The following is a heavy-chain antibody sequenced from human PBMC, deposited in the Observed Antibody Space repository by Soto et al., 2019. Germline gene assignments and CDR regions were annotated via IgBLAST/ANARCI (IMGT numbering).Heavy chain of an antibody. J-gene: IGHJ5*02. Sequence: QVQLQESGPGLVKPSQTLSLTCTVSGGSISSGDYYWSWIRQPPGKGLEWIGYIYYSGSTYYNPSLKSRVTISVVTSKNQSSLKLSSVTAADTAVYYCARATVTTEGWFDPWGQGTLVTVSS. CDR1: GGSISSGDYY. V-gene: IGHV4-30-4*01. CDR3: ARATVTTEGWFDP. D-gene: IGHD2-21*02. CDR2: IYYSGST.